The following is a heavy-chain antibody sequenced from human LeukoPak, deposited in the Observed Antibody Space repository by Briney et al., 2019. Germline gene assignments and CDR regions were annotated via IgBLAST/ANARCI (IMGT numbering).Heavy chain of an antibody. CDR1: GGSISSYF. CDR3: ARKDTAMAPFGY. V-gene: IGHV4-4*07. CDR2: IYTSGST. D-gene: IGHD5-18*01. Sequence: SETLSLTCTVPGGSISSYFWTWIRQPAGKGLEWIGRIYTSGSTNYNPSLKSRVTMSVDTSKNQFTLKLSSVTAADTAVYYCARKDTAMAPFGYWGQGTLVTVSS. J-gene: IGHJ4*02.